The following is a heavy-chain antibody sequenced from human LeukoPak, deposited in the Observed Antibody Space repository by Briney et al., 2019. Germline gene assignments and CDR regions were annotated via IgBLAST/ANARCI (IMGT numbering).Heavy chain of an antibody. V-gene: IGHV4-4*02. D-gene: IGHD1-1*01. CDR3: ARVNINNWHSCDY. CDR1: GGSFSSNNW. Sequence: NPSETLSLTCAVSGGSFSSNNWWGWVRPPPGRGLEWIGEIYHSGSPNYNPSLKSRVTISVDKSRNHFSLNLSSVTAADTAVYYCARVNINNWHSCDYWGQGTLVTVSS. J-gene: IGHJ4*02. CDR2: IYHSGSP.